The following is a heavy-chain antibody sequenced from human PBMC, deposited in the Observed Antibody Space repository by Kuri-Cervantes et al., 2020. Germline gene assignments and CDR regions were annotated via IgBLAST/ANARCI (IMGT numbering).Heavy chain of an antibody. Sequence: GGSLRLSCAAPGFSFSSSYMYWVRQAPGKGLVWVSRIAPNGRSTSYADSVKGRFTISRDNSKNTLYLQMNSLRAEDTAVYYCAREYCSSTSCYAGLASGYFDYWGQGTLVTVSS. CDR1: GFSFSSSY. CDR3: AREYCSSTSCYAGLASGYFDY. CDR2: IAPNGRST. J-gene: IGHJ4*02. V-gene: IGHV3-74*01. D-gene: IGHD2-2*01.